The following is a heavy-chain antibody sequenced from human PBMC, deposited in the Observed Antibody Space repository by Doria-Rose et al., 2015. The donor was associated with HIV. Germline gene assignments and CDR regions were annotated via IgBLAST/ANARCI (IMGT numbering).Heavy chain of an antibody. Sequence: SGPVLVKPTETLTLTCTVSGVSLSSPGMGVSWIRQPPGKALEWLANIFSDDERSYITYLKSSLTISRGTSKRQAVLTMPDMDPVDTATYYCARIKSSRWYHKYYFDFWGQGTLVIVSA. CDR3: ARIKSSRWYHKYYFDF. V-gene: IGHV2-26*01. CDR2: IFSDDER. J-gene: IGHJ4*02. D-gene: IGHD6-13*01. CDR1: GVSLSSPGMG.